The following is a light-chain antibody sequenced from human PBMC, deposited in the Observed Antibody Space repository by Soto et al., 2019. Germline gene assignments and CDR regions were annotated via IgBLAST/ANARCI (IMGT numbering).Light chain of an antibody. CDR2: KVS. Sequence: DVVMTHSALSLPVTLGQPASISCSANQSLVHSDGIAYFSWFQQRPGRSPRRLIYKVSNRDSGVPARFSGSGSGTDFALKISRVEAEDVGVYYCMKGTHWPINFGQGTRLEIK. V-gene: IGKV2-30*02. CDR1: QSLVHSDGIAY. J-gene: IGKJ5*01. CDR3: MKGTHWPIN.